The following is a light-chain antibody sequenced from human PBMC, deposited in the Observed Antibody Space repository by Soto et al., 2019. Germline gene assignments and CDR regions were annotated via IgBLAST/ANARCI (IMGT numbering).Light chain of an antibody. CDR3: SSYAGSSNV. CDR1: SSDVGGYNY. J-gene: IGLJ1*01. V-gene: IGLV2-8*01. CDR2: VVN. Sequence: QSALTQPPSASGSPGQSVSISCTGTSSDVGGYNYVSWYQQHPGKAPKLMIYVVNKRPSGGPDRFSGSKSGNTASLTVSGLQAEDEADYYCSSYAGSSNVFGTGTKVTVL.